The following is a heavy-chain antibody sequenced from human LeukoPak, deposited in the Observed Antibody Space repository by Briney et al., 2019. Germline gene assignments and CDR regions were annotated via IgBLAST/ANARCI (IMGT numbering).Heavy chain of an antibody. Sequence: GGSLRLSCAASGFTFSSYGMHWVRQAPGKGLEWVAVISYDGSNKYYADSVKGRFTISRDNSKNTLYLQMNSLRAEDTAVYYCAREYYDSSGYYSGYFDYWGQGTLVTVSS. J-gene: IGHJ4*02. D-gene: IGHD3-22*01. CDR3: AREYYDSSGYYSGYFDY. CDR1: GFTFSSYG. V-gene: IGHV3-30*03. CDR2: ISYDGSNK.